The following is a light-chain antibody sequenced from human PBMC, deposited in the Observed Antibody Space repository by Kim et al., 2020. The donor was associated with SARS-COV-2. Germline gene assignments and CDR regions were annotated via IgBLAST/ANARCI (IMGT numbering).Light chain of an antibody. V-gene: IGLV2-11*01. Sequence: GQSVPLSFTGTSSDVGGYNYVSLYQQHPGKAPKLMIYDVSKRPSGVPDRFSGSKSGNTASLTISGLQAEDEADYYCCSYAGSYTYVFGTGTKVTVL. CDR2: DVS. CDR3: CSYAGSYTYV. J-gene: IGLJ1*01. CDR1: SSDVGGYNY.